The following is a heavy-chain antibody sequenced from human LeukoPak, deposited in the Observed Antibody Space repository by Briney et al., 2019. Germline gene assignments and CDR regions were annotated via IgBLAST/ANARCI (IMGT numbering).Heavy chain of an antibody. V-gene: IGHV1-2*02. CDR3: AREIPRITMVRGTPDY. Sequence: ASVKVSCKASGYTFTGYYMHWVRQAPGQGLEWMGWINPNSGGTNYAQKFQGRVTMTRDTSISTAYMELSRLRSDETAVYYCAREIPRITMVRGTPDYWGQGTLVTVSS. CDR2: INPNSGGT. CDR1: GYTFTGYY. J-gene: IGHJ4*02. D-gene: IGHD3-10*01.